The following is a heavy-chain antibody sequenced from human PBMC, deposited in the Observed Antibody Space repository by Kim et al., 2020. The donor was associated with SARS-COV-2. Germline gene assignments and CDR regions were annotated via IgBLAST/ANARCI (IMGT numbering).Heavy chain of an antibody. J-gene: IGHJ3*02. Sequence: GGSLRLSCAASGFTFSDYYMTWVRQAPGKGLEWISSISSERLITYYIDSAKGRFTIPRDNAKNSMYLQMKILRAEAKDVYYCARDRKYCRCEWYGTVDI. V-gene: IGHV3-11*01. D-gene: IGHD3-3*01. CDR3: ARDRKYCRCEWYGTVDI. CDR2: ISSERLIT. CDR1: GFTFSDYY.